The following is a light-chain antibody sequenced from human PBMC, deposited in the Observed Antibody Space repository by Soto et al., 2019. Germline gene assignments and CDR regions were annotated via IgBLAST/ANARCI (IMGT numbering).Light chain of an antibody. V-gene: IGLV1-40*01. Sequence: QSVLTQPPSVSGAPGQRVTISCIGGSSNIGAGYDVHWYQQLPGTAPKLLIYGNSNRPSGVPDRFSGSKSGTSASLAITGLQAEDEADYYCQSYDSSLSGSVFGGGTKLTVL. CDR1: SSNIGAGYD. CDR2: GNS. J-gene: IGLJ3*02. CDR3: QSYDSSLSGSV.